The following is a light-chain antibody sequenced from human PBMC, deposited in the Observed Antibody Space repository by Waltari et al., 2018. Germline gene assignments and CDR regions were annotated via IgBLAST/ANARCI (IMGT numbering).Light chain of an antibody. V-gene: IGLV3-21*04. CDR1: DIGSKS. J-gene: IGLJ2*01. CDR3: QVWDSASDHPAVV. CDR2: YDS. Sequence: SYVLSQPPSVSVAPGKTARITCGGKDIGSKSVHWYPQKPGQAPVLVIRYDSDRPAGIPERFSGSKSGNTATLTISRVEGGDEADYYCQVWDSASDHPAVVFGGGTKVTVL.